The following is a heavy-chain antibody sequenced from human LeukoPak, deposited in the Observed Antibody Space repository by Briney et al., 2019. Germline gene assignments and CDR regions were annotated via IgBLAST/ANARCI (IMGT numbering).Heavy chain of an antibody. J-gene: IGHJ4*02. Sequence: PGGSLRLSCAASGFTVSSNYMSWVRQAPGKGLEWVSYISSSSSTIYYADSVKGRFSISRDNAKKSLYLQMNSLRDEDTAVYYCARDCSGGSCYYRGYFDYWGQGTLVTVSS. D-gene: IGHD2-15*01. CDR1: GFTVSSNY. CDR2: ISSSSSTI. V-gene: IGHV3-48*02. CDR3: ARDCSGGSCYYRGYFDY.